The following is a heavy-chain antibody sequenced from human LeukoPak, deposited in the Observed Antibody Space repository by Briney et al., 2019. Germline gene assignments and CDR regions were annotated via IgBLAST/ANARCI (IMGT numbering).Heavy chain of an antibody. Sequence: GGSLRLSCAASGFTFSSFAMNWVRQAPGKGLEWVSTMSGDATSTFYADSVKGRFTISRDNSKTTLFLQMNSLRAEDTAVYYCAKRTSGSSWYSSDSWGQGTLVTVSS. D-gene: IGHD6-13*01. V-gene: IGHV3-23*01. CDR2: MSGDATST. CDR3: AKRTSGSSWYSSDS. CDR1: GFTFSSFA. J-gene: IGHJ4*02.